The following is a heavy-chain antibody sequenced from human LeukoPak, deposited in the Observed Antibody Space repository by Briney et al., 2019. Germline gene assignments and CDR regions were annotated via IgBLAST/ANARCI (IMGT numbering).Heavy chain of an antibody. CDR3: GRQTGAYDLDY. CDR2: IYPGDSDT. Sequence: GESLKIPCKVSGYDFTGYWIAWVRQMPGKGLEWMGIIYPGDSDTRYSPSFQGQVTISADKSISTAFLQWSSLRASDTAMYYCGRQTGAYDLDYWGQGTLVTVSS. V-gene: IGHV5-51*01. CDR1: GYDFTGYW. J-gene: IGHJ4*02. D-gene: IGHD5-12*01.